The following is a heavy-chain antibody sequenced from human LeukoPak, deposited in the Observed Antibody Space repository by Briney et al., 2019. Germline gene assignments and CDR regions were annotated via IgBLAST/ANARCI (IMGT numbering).Heavy chain of an antibody. D-gene: IGHD6-19*01. CDR1: GGSISSGSYY. Sequence: SQTLSLTCTVSGGSISSGSYYWSWIRQPAGKGLEWIGRIYTSGSTNYNPSLKSRVTISVDTSKNQFSLKLSSVTAADTAVYYCARDTSGWGYYWGQGILVTVSS. J-gene: IGHJ4*02. CDR2: IYTSGST. V-gene: IGHV4-61*02. CDR3: ARDTSGWGYY.